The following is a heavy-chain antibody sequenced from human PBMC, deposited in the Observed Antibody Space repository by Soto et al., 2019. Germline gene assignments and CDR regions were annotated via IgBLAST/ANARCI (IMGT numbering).Heavy chain of an antibody. J-gene: IGHJ5*02. CDR2: IIPIFGTA. V-gene: IGHV1-69*01. Sequence: QVQLVQSGAEVKKPGSSVKVSCKASGGTFSSYAISWVRQAPGQGLEWMGGIIPIFGTANYAQKFQGRVTITADESTSTAYMELSSLRSEDTAVYYCAREDVAADILTGYYRWSDPWGQGTLVTVSS. CDR3: AREDVAADILTGYYRWSDP. D-gene: IGHD3-9*01. CDR1: GGTFSSYA.